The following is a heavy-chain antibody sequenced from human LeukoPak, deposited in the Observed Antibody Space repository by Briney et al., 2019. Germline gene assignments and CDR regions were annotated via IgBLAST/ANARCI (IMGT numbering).Heavy chain of an antibody. CDR1: GFTFSSCW. CDR3: ARVGYSCYDPLFYYGMDV. J-gene: IGHJ6*01. V-gene: IGHV3-7*01. Sequence: GGSLRLSCAASGFTFSSCWMSWVRQAPGKGLEGVANIKQDGSEKYYLVSWKRRFTIARHNAKHSLYLQMNSLRPQDTAVYYCARVGYSCYDPLFYYGMDV. D-gene: IGHD5-12*01. CDR2: IKQDGSEK.